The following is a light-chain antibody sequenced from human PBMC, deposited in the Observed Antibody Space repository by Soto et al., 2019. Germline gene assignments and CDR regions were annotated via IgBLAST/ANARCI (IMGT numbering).Light chain of an antibody. V-gene: IGLV2-23*03. CDR3: CSYAGSSTFGVV. Sequence: QSALNQPASVSGSPGQSITISCTGTSSDVGSYNLVSWYQQHPGKAPKLMIYEGSKRPSGVSNRFSGSKSGNTASLTIAGLQAEDEADYYCCSYAGSSTFGVVFGGGTQLTVL. J-gene: IGLJ2*01. CDR1: SSDVGSYNL. CDR2: EGS.